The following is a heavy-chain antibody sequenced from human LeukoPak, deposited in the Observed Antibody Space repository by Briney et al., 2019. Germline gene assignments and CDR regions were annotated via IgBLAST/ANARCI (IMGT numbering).Heavy chain of an antibody. CDR3: AGYGGDWNFDFDS. CDR2: ITYRRSA. J-gene: IGHJ4*02. CDR1: GGSLDIYY. Sequence: SETLSLTCAVYGGSLDIYYWMFVRQPPGKGLHWIGEITYRRSADCNPSLKSRASITIDASQRQISLKLTSVTAADTAVYYCAGYGGDWNFDFDSWGQGTLVSVSP. D-gene: IGHD2-21*01. V-gene: IGHV4-34*01.